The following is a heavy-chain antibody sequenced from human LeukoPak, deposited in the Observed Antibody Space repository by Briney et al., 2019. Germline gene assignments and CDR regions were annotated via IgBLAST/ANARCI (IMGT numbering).Heavy chain of an antibody. J-gene: IGHJ5*02. V-gene: IGHV3-23*01. CDR3: ARAIRFDP. Sequence: GGSLRLSCAASGFTFSSYTMSWVRQAPGKGLECISGFSGSGGSTYYADSVKGRFTISRDNSKNTLYLQMNSLRAEDTAVYYCARAIRFDPWGQGTLVTVSS. CDR1: GFTFSSYT. CDR2: FSGSGGST.